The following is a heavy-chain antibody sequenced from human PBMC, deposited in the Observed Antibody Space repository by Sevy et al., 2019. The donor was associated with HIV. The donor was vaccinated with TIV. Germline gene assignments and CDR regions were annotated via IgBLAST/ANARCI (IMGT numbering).Heavy chain of an antibody. CDR3: ARTGDSSGRDNCFVR. CDR1: GYTFTSYW. J-gene: IGHJ5*02. CDR2: IDPSDSYT. D-gene: IGHD3-22*01. V-gene: IGHV5-10-1*01. Sequence: GESLKISCKGSGYTFTSYWISWVRQMPGKGLEWMGRIDPSDSYTHYIPSFQRNVTISVHQSINTAYLQWSSLKASDTAMYYCARTGDSSGRDNCFVRSGQRTLVTVS.